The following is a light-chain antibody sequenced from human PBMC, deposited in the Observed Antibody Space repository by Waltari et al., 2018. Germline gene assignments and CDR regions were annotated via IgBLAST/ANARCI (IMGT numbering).Light chain of an antibody. J-gene: IGKJ3*01. V-gene: IGKV1-39*01. Sequence: DIQMTQSPSSLSASVGDRVHITCRASQSISRYLNWYQQKPGKAPKLLIFAASSLLSGVPSRFSGSGSGTDFTLTISSLQPEDFATYYCQQSYSTPPRTFGPGTKVDIK. CDR2: AAS. CDR3: QQSYSTPPRT. CDR1: QSISRY.